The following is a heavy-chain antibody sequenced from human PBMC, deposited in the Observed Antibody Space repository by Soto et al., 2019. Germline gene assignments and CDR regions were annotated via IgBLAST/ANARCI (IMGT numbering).Heavy chain of an antibody. CDR3: ARVEYGDYYFDY. D-gene: IGHD4-17*01. Sequence: GASVKVSCKGSGYTFTSYGISLVRQSPGQGLEWMGWISAYNGNTNYAQKLQGRVTMTTDTSTSTAYMELRSLRSDDTAVYYCARVEYGDYYFDYWGQGTLVPVSS. J-gene: IGHJ4*02. CDR1: GYTFTSYG. V-gene: IGHV1-18*01. CDR2: ISAYNGNT.